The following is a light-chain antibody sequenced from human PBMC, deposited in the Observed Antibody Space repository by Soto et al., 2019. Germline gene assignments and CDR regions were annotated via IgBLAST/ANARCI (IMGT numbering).Light chain of an antibody. CDR3: AAWDNSLSVWL. V-gene: IGLV1-44*01. J-gene: IGLJ3*02. Sequence: QSVLTQPPSSSATPGQTVTISCSGSRSNIGSGPVNWYQQLPGTAPKLLIYSDSQRPSGVPDRFSGSKYGTSASLAIRGLQSEDEADYYCAAWDNSLSVWLFGGGTKLTVL. CDR2: SDS. CDR1: RSNIGSGP.